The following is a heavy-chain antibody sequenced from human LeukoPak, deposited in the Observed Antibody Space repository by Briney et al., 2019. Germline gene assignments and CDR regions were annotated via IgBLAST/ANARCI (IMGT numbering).Heavy chain of an antibody. V-gene: IGHV3-74*01. Sequence: GGSLRLSCAASGFTFSSYWMHWVRQAPGKGLVWVSRINSDGSSTSYADSVKGRLTISRDNAKNTLYLQMNSLRAEDTAVYYCAGAPTIFGVDPPDYWGQGTLVTVSS. D-gene: IGHD3-3*01. J-gene: IGHJ4*02. CDR1: GFTFSSYW. CDR2: INSDGSST. CDR3: AGAPTIFGVDPPDY.